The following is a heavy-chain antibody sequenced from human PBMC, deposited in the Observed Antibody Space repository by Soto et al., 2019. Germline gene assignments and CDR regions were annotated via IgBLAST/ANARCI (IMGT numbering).Heavy chain of an antibody. D-gene: IGHD3-22*01. Sequence: NPSETLSLTCAVSGGSFTSNNWWTWVRQPPGQGLEWIGEIYRTGSTNYNPSLKSRVTISLDKSENQFSLKVTSLTAADTAVYYCASPRPYDSSGYYIWGQGTLVTVSS. CDR3: ASPRPYDSSGYYI. J-gene: IGHJ4*02. CDR2: IYRTGST. CDR1: GGSFTSNNW. V-gene: IGHV4-4*02.